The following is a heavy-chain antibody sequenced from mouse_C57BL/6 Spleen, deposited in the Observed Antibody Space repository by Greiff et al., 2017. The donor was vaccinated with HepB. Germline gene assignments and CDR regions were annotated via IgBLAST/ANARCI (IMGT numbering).Heavy chain of an antibody. CDR3: ARALSPYWYFDV. CDR2: INYDGSST. V-gene: IGHV5-16*01. J-gene: IGHJ1*03. Sequence: EVKLQESEGGLVQPGSSMKLSCTASGFTFSDYYMAWVRQVPEKGLEWVANINYDGSSTYYLDSLKSRFIISRDNAKNILYLQMSSLKSEDTATYYCARALSPYWYFDVWGTGTTVTVSS. CDR1: GFTFSDYY.